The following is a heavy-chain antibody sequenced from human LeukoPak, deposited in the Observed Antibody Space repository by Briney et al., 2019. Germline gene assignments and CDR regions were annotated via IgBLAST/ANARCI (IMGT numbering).Heavy chain of an antibody. CDR3: ARDLVSPDY. Sequence: GGSLRLSCAASGFTFDDYAMHWVRQAPGKGLEWVSGISWNSGSIGYADSVKGRFTISRDNAKNTLYLQMNSLRAEDTAVYYCARDLVSPDYWGQGTLVTVSS. V-gene: IGHV3-9*01. CDR2: ISWNSGSI. J-gene: IGHJ4*02. CDR1: GFTFDDYA. D-gene: IGHD2-2*01.